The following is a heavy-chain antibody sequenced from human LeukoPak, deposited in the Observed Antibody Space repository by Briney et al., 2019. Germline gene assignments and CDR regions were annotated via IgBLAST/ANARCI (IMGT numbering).Heavy chain of an antibody. V-gene: IGHV3-21*01. CDR3: ARDGNDLLTGYPIVFDY. CDR2: ISSSSTYI. CDR1: GFSFSIYA. Sequence: GGSLRLSCAASGFSFSIYAMNWVRQAPGEGLEWVSSISSSSTYIHYADSVKGRFTISRDDARNSLFLHMNSLRAEDTAMYYCARDGNDLLTGYPIVFDYWGQGTLVTVSS. J-gene: IGHJ4*02. D-gene: IGHD3-9*01.